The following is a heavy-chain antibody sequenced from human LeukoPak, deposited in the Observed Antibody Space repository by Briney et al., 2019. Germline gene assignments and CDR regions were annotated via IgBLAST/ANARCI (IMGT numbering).Heavy chain of an antibody. D-gene: IGHD6-19*01. Sequence: GGSLRLSCAASGFTFSSCWMHWVRQTPGKGLVWVSRINNDGSGTSYADSVKDRFTISRDNAKNSLYLQMNSLRAEDTAVYYCARDPGIAVAGTRVFDYWGQGTLVTVSS. CDR1: GFTFSSCW. CDR2: INNDGSGT. J-gene: IGHJ4*02. V-gene: IGHV3-74*01. CDR3: ARDPGIAVAGTRVFDY.